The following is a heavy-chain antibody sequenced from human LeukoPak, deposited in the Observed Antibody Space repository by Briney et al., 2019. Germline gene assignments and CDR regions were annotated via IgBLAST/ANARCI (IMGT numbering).Heavy chain of an antibody. CDR3: ARGTGYSYGYNY. Sequence: GASVKVSCKASGYTFTSYDINWVRQATGQGLEWMGWMNPNSGNTGYALKFQGRVTMTRNTSISTAYMELSSLRSEDTAVYYCARGTGYSYGYNYWGQGTLVTVSS. D-gene: IGHD5-18*01. V-gene: IGHV1-8*01. J-gene: IGHJ4*02. CDR2: MNPNSGNT. CDR1: GYTFTSYD.